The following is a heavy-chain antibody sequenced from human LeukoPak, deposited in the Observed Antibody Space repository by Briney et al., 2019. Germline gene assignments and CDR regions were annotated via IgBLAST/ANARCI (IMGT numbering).Heavy chain of an antibody. CDR3: AREVYGSSSPFVTDY. D-gene: IGHD6-6*01. CDR1: AYTLTGYY. CDR2: INPNSGGT. V-gene: IGHV1-2*02. J-gene: IGHJ4*02. Sequence: ASVSVSCTASAYTLTGYYMHWVPQAPRQGLESMGWINPNSGGTTYAPKFQGRVTMTRDTSISTAYMELSRLRSDDTAVYYCAREVYGSSSPFVTDYWGQGTLVTVSS.